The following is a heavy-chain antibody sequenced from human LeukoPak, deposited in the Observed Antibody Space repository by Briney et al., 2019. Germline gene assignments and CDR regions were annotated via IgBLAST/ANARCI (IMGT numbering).Heavy chain of an antibody. CDR1: GFTFSSYA. CDR3: AKDLGSSGHIP. CDR2: ISYDGSNK. V-gene: IGHV3-30*04. D-gene: IGHD3-22*01. Sequence: GGSLRLSCAASGFTFSSYAMHWVRQAPGKGLEWVAVISYDGSNKYYADSVKGRFTISRDNSKNTLYLQMNSLRAEDTAVYYCAKDLGSSGHIPWGQGTLVTVSS. J-gene: IGHJ5*02.